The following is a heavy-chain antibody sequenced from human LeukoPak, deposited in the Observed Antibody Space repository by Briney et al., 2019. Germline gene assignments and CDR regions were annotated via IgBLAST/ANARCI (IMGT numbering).Heavy chain of an antibody. D-gene: IGHD2-15*01. V-gene: IGHV1-2*02. J-gene: IGHJ4*02. Sequence: ASVKVSCKASGYTFTGYYMHWVRQAPGQGLEWMGWIKPNSGGTNYAQKFQGRVTMTRDTSISTAYMELSRLRSDDTAVYYCARGSHVQYCSGGSCYLPFDYWGQGTLVTVSS. CDR3: ARGSHVQYCSGGSCYLPFDY. CDR2: IKPNSGGT. CDR1: GYTFTGYY.